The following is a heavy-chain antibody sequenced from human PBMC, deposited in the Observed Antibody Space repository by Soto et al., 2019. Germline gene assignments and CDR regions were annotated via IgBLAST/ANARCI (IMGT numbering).Heavy chain of an antibody. D-gene: IGHD3-22*01. CDR3: AYDSSGSAKSYYYYYYGMDV. Sequence: SVKVSYNASGFTFTSSALQWVRQARGQRLEWIGWIVVGSGNTNYAQKFQERVTITRDMSTSTAYMELSSLRSEDTAVYYCAYDSSGSAKSYYYYYYGMDVCGQGTTVTVSS. CDR2: IVVGSGNT. V-gene: IGHV1-58*01. J-gene: IGHJ6*02. CDR1: GFTFTSSA.